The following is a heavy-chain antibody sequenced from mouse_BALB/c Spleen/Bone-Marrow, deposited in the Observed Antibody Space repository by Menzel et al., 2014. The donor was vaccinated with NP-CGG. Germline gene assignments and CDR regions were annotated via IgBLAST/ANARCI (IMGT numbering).Heavy chain of an antibody. CDR3: ARWHWGAMDY. J-gene: IGHJ4*01. Sequence: VQGVESGPELVKPGASVKISCKASGYTFTDYYINWVKQKPGQGLEWIGWIYPGSGNTKYNEKFKGKATLTVDTSSSTAYMQLSSLTSEDTAVYFCARWHWGAMDYWGQGTSVTVSS. V-gene: IGHV1-84*02. CDR1: GYTFTDYY. CDR2: IYPGSGNT.